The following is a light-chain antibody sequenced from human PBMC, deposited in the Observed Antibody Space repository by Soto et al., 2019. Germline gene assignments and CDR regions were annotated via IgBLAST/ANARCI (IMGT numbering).Light chain of an antibody. CDR3: HQYGTSPPVT. J-gene: IGKJ5*01. V-gene: IGKV3-20*01. CDR2: RTS. CDR1: QSVSSNY. Sequence: ENVLTQSPSTLSLSPGERATLSCRASQSVSSNYVAWYQQKPGQAPRLLMFRTSSRATGFPARFSGSGSGTEFNLTISSLQSEDFAMYYCHQYGTSPPVTFGQGTRLEIK.